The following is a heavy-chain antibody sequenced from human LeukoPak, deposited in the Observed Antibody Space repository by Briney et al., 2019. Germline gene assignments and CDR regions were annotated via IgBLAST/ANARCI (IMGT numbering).Heavy chain of an antibody. CDR3: AKDRDMITFEGALDY. J-gene: IGHJ4*02. CDR1: GFTFADYA. CDR2: ISLNSGSI. Sequence: GRSLRLSCAASGFTFADYATHCVRQAPEKGLWWVSGISLNSGSIGYADSVKGRFTISRDKAKNSLYLQMNSMRAEDTALYYCAKDRDMITFEGALDYWGQGTLVTVSS. V-gene: IGHV3-9*01. D-gene: IGHD3-16*01.